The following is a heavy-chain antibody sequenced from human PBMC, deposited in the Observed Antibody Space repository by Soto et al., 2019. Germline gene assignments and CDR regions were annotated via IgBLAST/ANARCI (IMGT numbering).Heavy chain of an antibody. CDR3: AREGYGDYDYYYYGMDV. J-gene: IGHJ6*02. D-gene: IGHD4-17*01. CDR1: GFTFSSYV. V-gene: IGHV3-30*03. CDR2: ISYDGSNK. Sequence: GGSLRLSCAASGFTFSSYVMHWVRQSPGKGLEWVAVISYDGSNKYYADSVKGRFTISRDNSKNTLYLQMNSLRAEDTAVYYCAREGYGDYDYYYYGMDVWGQGTTVTVSS.